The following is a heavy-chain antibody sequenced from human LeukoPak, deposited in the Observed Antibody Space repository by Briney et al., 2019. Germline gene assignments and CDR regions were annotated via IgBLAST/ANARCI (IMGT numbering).Heavy chain of an antibody. J-gene: IGHJ4*02. CDR1: GGSFSGYY. D-gene: IGHD1-26*01. Sequence: PSETLSLTCAVYGGSFSGYYWSWIRQPPGKGLEWIGEINHSGSTNYNPSLKSRVTISVDTSKNQFSLKLSSVTAADTAVYYCARSLDGSYRFDYWGQGTLVTVSS. CDR2: INHSGST. CDR3: ARSLDGSYRFDY. V-gene: IGHV4-34*01.